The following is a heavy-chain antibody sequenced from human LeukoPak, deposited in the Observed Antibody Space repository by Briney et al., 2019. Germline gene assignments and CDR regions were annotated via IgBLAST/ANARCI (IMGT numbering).Heavy chain of an antibody. CDR1: GGTFSSYA. CDR2: IIPIFGTA. D-gene: IGHD2-2*01. J-gene: IGHJ4*02. V-gene: IGHV1-69*13. Sequence: GASVKVSCKASGGTFSSYAISWVRQAPGQGLEWMGGIIPIFGTANYAQKFQGRVTITADESTSTAYMELSSLRSEDTAVYYCAPLGYCSSTSCPVAYWGQGTLVTVSS. CDR3: APLGYCSSTSCPVAY.